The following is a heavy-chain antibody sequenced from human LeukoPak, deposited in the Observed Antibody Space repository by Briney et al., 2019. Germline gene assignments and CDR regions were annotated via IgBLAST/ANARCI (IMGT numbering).Heavy chain of an antibody. CDR2: IHDSGST. Sequence: SETLSLTCAVSGGSITSGGYSWSWIRQTPGKGLEWIAYIHDSGSTYYNPSLKSRIGISIDTSKNQFSLNLNSVTAADTAVYYCARVVATAGNNWFDPWGQGTLVTVSS. V-gene: IGHV4-30-4*07. CDR1: GGSITSGGYS. D-gene: IGHD6-13*01. CDR3: ARVVATAGNNWFDP. J-gene: IGHJ5*02.